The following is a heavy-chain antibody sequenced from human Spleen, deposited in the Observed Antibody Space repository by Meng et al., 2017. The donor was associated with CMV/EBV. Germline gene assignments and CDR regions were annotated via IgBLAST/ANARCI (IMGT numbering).Heavy chain of an antibody. V-gene: IGHV1-69*05. J-gene: IGHJ5*02. CDR3: ARDWDIVVLPAALYNWLDP. D-gene: IGHD2-2*01. CDR1: GGTFSNYA. CDR2: IIPLFGTA. Sequence: SVKVSCKASGGTFSNYAISWVRQAPGQGLEWMGGIIPLFGTANYAQKFHGRGTISTDESTSTAYVELSSLTSEDTAVYYCARDWDIVVLPAALYNWLDPWGQGTLVTVSS.